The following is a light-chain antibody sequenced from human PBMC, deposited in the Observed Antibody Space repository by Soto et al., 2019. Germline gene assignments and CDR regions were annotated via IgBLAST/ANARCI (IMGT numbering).Light chain of an antibody. CDR3: QPYSNSPT. J-gene: IGKJ4*01. CDR2: GAS. CDR1: QSVGNNY. Sequence: IVLRQSPGTLALCPGERTTLSCRASQSVGNNYLAWHTQKPGQAPRRLIYGASSRATGIPDRFSGSGSGTDFTLPISRLEPEDFAVYYCQPYSNSPTFGEVTKVDIK. V-gene: IGKV3-20*01.